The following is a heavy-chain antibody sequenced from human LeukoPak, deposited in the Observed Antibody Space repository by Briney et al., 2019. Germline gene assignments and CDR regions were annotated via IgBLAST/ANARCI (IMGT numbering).Heavy chain of an antibody. CDR2: INPNSGGT. V-gene: IGHV1-2*02. CDR3: ARDRFYCSSTSCYFGY. CDR1: GYTFTGYY. Sequence: ASVKVSCKASGYTFTGYYMHWVRQAPGQGLEWMGWINPNSGGTNYAQKFQGRVTMTRDTSTSTAYMELRSLRSDDTAVYYCARDRFYCSSTSCYFGYWGQGTLVTVSS. D-gene: IGHD2-2*01. J-gene: IGHJ4*02.